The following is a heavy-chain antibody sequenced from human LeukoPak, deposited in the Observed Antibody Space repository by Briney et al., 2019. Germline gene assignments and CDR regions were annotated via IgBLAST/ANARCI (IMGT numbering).Heavy chain of an antibody. D-gene: IGHD6-13*01. CDR2: ISYDGSNK. Sequence: GGSLRLSCAASGFTFSSYGMHWVRQAPGKGLEWVAVISYDGSNKYYADSVKGRFTISRDNSKNTPYLQMNSLRAEDTAVYYCAKRAAAVDAFDIWGQGTMVTVSS. CDR1: GFTFSSYG. J-gene: IGHJ3*02. V-gene: IGHV3-30*18. CDR3: AKRAAAVDAFDI.